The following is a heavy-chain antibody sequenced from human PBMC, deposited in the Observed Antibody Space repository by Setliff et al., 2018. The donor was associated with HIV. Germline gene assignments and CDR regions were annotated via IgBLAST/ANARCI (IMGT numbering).Heavy chain of an antibody. CDR1: GGSVSSYY. Sequence: SETLSLTCTVSGGSVSSYYWSWIRQPPGKGLEWIGYIYYSGSTNYNPSLKSRVTISVDTSKNQFSLKLSSVTAADTAVYYCATSPYYYDNSGYPYYYYMDVWGKGTTVTVSS. V-gene: IGHV4-59*02. CDR2: IYYSGST. J-gene: IGHJ6*03. CDR3: ATSPYYYDNSGYPYYYYMDV. D-gene: IGHD3-22*01.